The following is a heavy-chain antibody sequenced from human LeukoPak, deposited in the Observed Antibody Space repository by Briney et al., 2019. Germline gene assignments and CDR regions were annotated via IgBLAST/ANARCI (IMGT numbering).Heavy chain of an antibody. J-gene: IGHJ4*02. D-gene: IGHD7-27*01. V-gene: IGHV3-23*01. Sequence: PGGSLRLSCAASTSTFSTYVMSWVRQAPGKGLEWLSVINSGFRTSSARSVRGRFTISRDNSKNTLFLHMNSLRGEDTAVYYCATGEDRSIYDRFDYWGQGTLVTVSS. CDR2: INSGFRT. CDR1: TSTFSTYV. CDR3: ATGEDRSIYDRFDY.